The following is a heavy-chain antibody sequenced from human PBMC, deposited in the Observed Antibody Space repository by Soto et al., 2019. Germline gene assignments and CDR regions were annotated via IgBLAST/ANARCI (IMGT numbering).Heavy chain of an antibody. J-gene: IGHJ6*03. CDR3: ARGLSIFGEGGYYHYYMDF. CDR2: INHSGST. Sequence: SETLSLTCAVYGGSFSGYYWSWIRQPPGKGLEWIGEINHSGSTNYNPSLKSRVTISVDTSKNQFSLKLSSVTAADTAVYYCARGLSIFGEGGYYHYYMDFRGKGTTVIVSS. CDR1: GGSFSGYY. V-gene: IGHV4-34*01. D-gene: IGHD3-3*01.